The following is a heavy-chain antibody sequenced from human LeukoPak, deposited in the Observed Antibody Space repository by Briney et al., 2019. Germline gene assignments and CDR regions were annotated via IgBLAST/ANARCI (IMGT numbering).Heavy chain of an antibody. CDR3: ARGGGGDYRGAFDY. CDR2: IYYSGST. J-gene: IGHJ4*02. Sequence: SETLSLTCTVSGGSISSYYWSWIRQPPGKELEWIGYIYYSGSTNYNPSLKSRVTISVDTSKNQFSLKLSSVTAADTAVYYCARGGGGDYRGAFDYWGQGTLVTVSS. CDR1: GGSISSYY. D-gene: IGHD2-21*02. V-gene: IGHV4-59*01.